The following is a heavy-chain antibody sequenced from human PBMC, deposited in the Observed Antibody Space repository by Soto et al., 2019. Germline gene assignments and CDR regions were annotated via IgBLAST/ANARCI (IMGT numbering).Heavy chain of an antibody. CDR1: GFTFSTFS. D-gene: IGHD3-22*01. V-gene: IGHV3-48*02. Sequence: EVQLVESGGGSVQPGGSLRLSCAASGFTFSTFSMNWVRQAPGRGLEWISYISGGGRPISYADSVKGRFTISRDNAKNSLYLQMDSLTDEDTAVYYCARDATYRDSSFYYDVFDIWGQGTMVTVSS. CDR3: ARDATYRDSSFYYDVFDI. CDR2: ISGGGRPI. J-gene: IGHJ3*02.